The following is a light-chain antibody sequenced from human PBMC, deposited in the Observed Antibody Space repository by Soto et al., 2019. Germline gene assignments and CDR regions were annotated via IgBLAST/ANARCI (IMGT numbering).Light chain of an antibody. Sequence: QSALTQPASVSGSPGQSITISCTETSSDVGSYNLVSWYQQHPGKAPKLMIYEGSKRPSGVSNRFSGSKSGNTASLTISGLQAEDEAEYYCCSYAGSSTYVVFGGGSKLTVL. J-gene: IGLJ2*01. V-gene: IGLV2-23*01. CDR3: CSYAGSSTYVV. CDR2: EGS. CDR1: SSDVGSYNL.